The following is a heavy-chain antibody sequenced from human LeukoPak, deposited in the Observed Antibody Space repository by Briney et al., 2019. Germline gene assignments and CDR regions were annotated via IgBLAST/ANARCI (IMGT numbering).Heavy chain of an antibody. CDR3: ARAANRYCSGGSCYGY. D-gene: IGHD2-15*01. J-gene: IGHJ4*02. Sequence: PGGSLRLSCAASGFTFSSYSMNWVRQAPGKGLEGGSSISSSSSYIYYADSVKGRFTISRDNAKNSLYLQMNSLRAEDTAVYYCARAANRYCSGGSCYGYWGQGTLVTVSS. V-gene: IGHV3-21*01. CDR1: GFTFSSYS. CDR2: ISSSSSYI.